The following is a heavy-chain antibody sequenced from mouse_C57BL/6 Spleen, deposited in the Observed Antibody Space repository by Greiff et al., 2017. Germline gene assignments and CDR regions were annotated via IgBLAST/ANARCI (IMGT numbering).Heavy chain of an antibody. D-gene: IGHD1-1*01. Sequence: QVQLQQSGAELMKPGASVKLSCKATGYTFTGYWIEWVKQRPGHGLEWIGEILPGSGSTTYNGKFKGKATFTADTSSNTAYMQLSSLTTEDSAIYYCASFITTVVARGFAYGGQGTMVTVSA. J-gene: IGHJ3*01. CDR1: GYTFTGYW. V-gene: IGHV1-9*01. CDR2: ILPGSGST. CDR3: ASFITTVVARGFAY.